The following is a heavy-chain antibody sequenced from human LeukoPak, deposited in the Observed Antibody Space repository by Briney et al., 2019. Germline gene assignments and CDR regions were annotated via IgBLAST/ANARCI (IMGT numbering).Heavy chain of an antibody. J-gene: IGHJ4*02. CDR1: GYTFTSYY. CDR3: ARDLWTNYFDY. V-gene: IGHV1-46*01. Sequence: ASVNVSCKASGYTFTSYYMHWVRQAPGQGLEWMGIINPSGGSTSYAQKFQGRVTMTRDTSTSTVYMELSSLRSEDTAVYYCARDLWTNYFDYWGQGTLVTVSS. D-gene: IGHD3-10*01. CDR2: INPSGGST.